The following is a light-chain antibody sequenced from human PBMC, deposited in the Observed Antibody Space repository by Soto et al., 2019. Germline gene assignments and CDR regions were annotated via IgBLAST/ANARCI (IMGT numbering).Light chain of an antibody. J-gene: IGLJ2*01. CDR2: EVT. Sequence: QSALTQPPSASGSPGQSVTISCTGTSSDVGGYNYVSWYQQHPGKAPKLMIYEVTKRPSGVTDRFSGSKSDNTASLTVSGLQAEDEADYYCSSYAGSNNVVFGGGTQLTVL. CDR3: SSYAGSNNVV. CDR1: SSDVGGYNY. V-gene: IGLV2-8*01.